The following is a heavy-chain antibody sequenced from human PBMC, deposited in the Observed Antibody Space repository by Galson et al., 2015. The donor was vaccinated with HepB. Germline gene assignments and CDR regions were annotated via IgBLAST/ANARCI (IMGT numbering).Heavy chain of an antibody. Sequence: SVKVSCKASGGTFSSYAISWVRQAPGQGLEWMGRINPNSGGTNYAQKFQGRVTMTRDTSISTAYMELSRLRSDDTAVYYCARATDYGVKWGQGTLVTVSS. CDR1: GGTFSSYA. D-gene: IGHD4-17*01. CDR2: INPNSGGT. J-gene: IGHJ4*02. CDR3: ARATDYGVK. V-gene: IGHV1-2*06.